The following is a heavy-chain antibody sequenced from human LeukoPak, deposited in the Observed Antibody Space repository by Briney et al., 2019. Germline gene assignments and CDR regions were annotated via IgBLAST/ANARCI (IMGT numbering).Heavy chain of an antibody. D-gene: IGHD3-22*01. CDR2: IIPILGIA. CDR3: ARVHDSSGYSLDY. Sequence: SVKVSCKASGGTFSSYAISWVRQAPGQGLEWMGRIIPILGIANYAHKFQGRVTITADKSTSTAYMELSSLRSEDTAVYYCARVHDSSGYSLDYWGQGTLVTVSS. V-gene: IGHV1-69*04. J-gene: IGHJ4*02. CDR1: GGTFSSYA.